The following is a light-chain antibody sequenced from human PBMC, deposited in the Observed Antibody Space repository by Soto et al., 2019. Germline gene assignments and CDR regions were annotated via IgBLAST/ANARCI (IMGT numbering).Light chain of an antibody. CDR3: QQYNRYSPWT. CDR1: QSVSTL. Sequence: DVQMTQSPSTLSASVGERVTITCRASQSVSTLLAWYQQKPGKAPKLLIYKASSLESGVPSRFSGNGSGTESTLTISSLQPDAFATYYCQQYNRYSPWTFGQGSKV. V-gene: IGKV1-5*03. J-gene: IGKJ1*01. CDR2: KAS.